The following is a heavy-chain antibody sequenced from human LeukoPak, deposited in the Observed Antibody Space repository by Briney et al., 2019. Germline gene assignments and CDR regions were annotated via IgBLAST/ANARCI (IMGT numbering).Heavy chain of an antibody. V-gene: IGHV3-23*01. CDR1: GFTFSSHA. D-gene: IGHD6-13*01. CDR3: ANPLVRSSWLLDY. CDR2: ITSSGGNT. J-gene: IGHJ4*02. Sequence: GGSLRLSCAASGFTFSSHAMTWVRQAPGKGLEWVSTITSSGGNTYYADSVKGRFTISRDNSKNTLYLQMNSLRAEDTAIYYCANPLVRSSWLLDYWGRGTLVTVSA.